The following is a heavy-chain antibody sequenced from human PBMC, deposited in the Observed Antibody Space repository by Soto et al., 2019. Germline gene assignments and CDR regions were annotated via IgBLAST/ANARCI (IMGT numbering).Heavy chain of an antibody. CDR1: GYTFSRYG. CDR2: VSGYNGDT. J-gene: IGHJ6*02. Sequence: ASVKVSCTASGYTFSRYGISWVRQAPGQGLEWMGWVSGYNGDTKYAQKVQGRVTMTIDTSTYTAYMELRSLTSDDTAKYYCAKNGQPPYYYYGMDVWGQGTTVTSP. V-gene: IGHV1-18*01. D-gene: IGHD2-8*01. CDR3: AKNGQPPYYYYGMDV.